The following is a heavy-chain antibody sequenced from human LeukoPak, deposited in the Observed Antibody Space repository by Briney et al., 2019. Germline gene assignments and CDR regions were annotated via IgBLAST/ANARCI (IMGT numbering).Heavy chain of an antibody. CDR3: ARLAPGNYDILTGDPKVVFDY. V-gene: IGHV4-59*01. CDR2: VHSSGST. Sequence: PSETLSLTCTVPGGSISSFFWSWIRQPPGKGLEWIGYVHSSGSTKYNPSLQSRLIISVDMSKNQFSLKLRSVSVADTAVYYWARLAPGNYDILTGDPKVVFDYWGQGALVTVSS. J-gene: IGHJ4*02. CDR1: GGSISSFF. D-gene: IGHD3-9*01.